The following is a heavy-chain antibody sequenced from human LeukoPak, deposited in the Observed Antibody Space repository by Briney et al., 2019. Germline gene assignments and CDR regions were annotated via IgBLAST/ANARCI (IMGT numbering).Heavy chain of an antibody. Sequence: VGSLRLSCAASGFTFGSYWMSWVRQAPGKGLEWVSNIKQDGTEKHYVDSVKGRFTISRDNADNSLYLQMNSLRAEDTAVYYCARVGWFGELTRHPGGDFWGQGTLVTVSS. D-gene: IGHD3-10*01. CDR1: GFTFGSYW. V-gene: IGHV3-7*01. J-gene: IGHJ4*02. CDR2: IKQDGTEK. CDR3: ARVGWFGELTRHPGGDF.